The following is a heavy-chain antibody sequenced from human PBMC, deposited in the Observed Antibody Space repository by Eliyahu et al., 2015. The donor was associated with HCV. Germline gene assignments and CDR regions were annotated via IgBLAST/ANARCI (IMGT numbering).Heavy chain of an antibody. Sequence: QVQLQQWGAGLLKPSETLSLTCAVYGGSFSGYYWSWIRQPPGKGLEWIGEINHSGSTNYNPSLKSRVTISVDTSKNQFSLKLSSVTAADTAVYYCARGAVVAARSWFDPWGQGTLVTVSS. D-gene: IGHD6-6*01. CDR1: GGSFSGYY. V-gene: IGHV4-34*01. J-gene: IGHJ5*02. CDR2: INHSGST. CDR3: ARGAVVAARSWFDP.